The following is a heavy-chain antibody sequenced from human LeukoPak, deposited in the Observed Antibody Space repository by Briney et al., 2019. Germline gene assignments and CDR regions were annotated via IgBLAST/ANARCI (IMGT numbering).Heavy chain of an antibody. Sequence: PSQTLSLTCTVSGGSISSGSYYWSWIRQPAGNGLEWIGRIYTSGSTNYNPSLKSRVTISVDTSKNQFSLKLSSVTAADTAVYYCASSRIMITFGGVIEEGWFDPWGQGTLVTVSS. CDR2: IYTSGST. D-gene: IGHD3-16*02. CDR1: GGSISSGSYY. CDR3: ASSRIMITFGGVIEEGWFDP. J-gene: IGHJ5*02. V-gene: IGHV4-61*02.